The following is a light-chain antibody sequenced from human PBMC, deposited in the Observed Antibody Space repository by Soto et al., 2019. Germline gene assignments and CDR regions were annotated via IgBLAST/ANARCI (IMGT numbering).Light chain of an antibody. J-gene: IGLJ2*01. CDR1: SSDIGGYNY. Sequence: QSALTQPPSVSGSPGQSITISCTGSSSDIGGYNYVSWYQQHPGKAPKLLIYDVSYRPSGISDRFSGSKSGNTASLTISGLQPDDEADYYCSSYGASSTLFGGGTKLTVL. CDR2: DVS. V-gene: IGLV2-14*03. CDR3: SSYGASSTL.